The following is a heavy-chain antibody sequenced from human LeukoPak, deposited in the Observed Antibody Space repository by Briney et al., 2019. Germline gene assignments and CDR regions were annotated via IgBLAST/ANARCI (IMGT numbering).Heavy chain of an antibody. J-gene: IGHJ4*02. CDR2: IDYSGDSP. Sequence: GGSLRLSCTGSGFTLSSYEMSWIRQAPGKGLEWVSSIDYSGDSPYYADSVKGRFTMSRNNSKNIVYLQLSTLRPEDTALYYCTRNSGWYGISWGQGTQVTVSS. V-gene: IGHV3-23*01. CDR3: TRNSGWYGIS. D-gene: IGHD6-19*01. CDR1: GFTLSSYE.